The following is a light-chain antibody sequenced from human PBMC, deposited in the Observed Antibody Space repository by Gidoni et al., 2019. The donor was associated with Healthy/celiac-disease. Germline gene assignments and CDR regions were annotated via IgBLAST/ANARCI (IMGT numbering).Light chain of an antibody. CDR2: GAS. V-gene: IGKV3-15*01. CDR1: QRVSSN. Sequence: EIVMTQSPATLSVSPGERATLSCRASQRVSSNLAWYQQKPGQAPRLLIYGASTRASGIPARFSGSGSGTEFTLTISSLQSEDFAVYCCQQYNNWPPITFGQGTRLEIK. J-gene: IGKJ5*01. CDR3: QQYNNWPPIT.